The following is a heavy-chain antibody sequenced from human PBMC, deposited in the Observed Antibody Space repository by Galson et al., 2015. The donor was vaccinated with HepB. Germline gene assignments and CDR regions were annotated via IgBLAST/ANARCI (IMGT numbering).Heavy chain of an antibody. D-gene: IGHD3-10*01. CDR1: GYTFTSYA. J-gene: IGHJ6*02. Sequence: SVKVSCKASGYTFTSYAMHWVRQAPGQRLEWMGWINAGNGNTKYSQKFQGRVTITRDTSASTAYMELSSLRPEDTAVYYCARIRLLWFGESPPEANYYYYGMDVWGQGTTVTVSS. CDR2: INAGNGNT. V-gene: IGHV1-3*01. CDR3: ARIRLLWFGESPPEANYYYYGMDV.